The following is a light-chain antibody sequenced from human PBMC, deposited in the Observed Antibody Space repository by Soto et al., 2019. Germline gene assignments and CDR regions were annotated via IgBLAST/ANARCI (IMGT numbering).Light chain of an antibody. J-gene: IGLJ3*02. Sequence: QSVLTQPPSASGTPGQRVTISCSGSNSNIGRNTVNWYQQLPGAAPNLLIYSNNQRPSGVPDRFSGSKSGTSASLAISGLQSEDEADYYCAAWDESPNVPVFGGETQLAVL. CDR1: NSNIGRNT. CDR3: AAWDESPNVPV. V-gene: IGLV1-44*01. CDR2: SNN.